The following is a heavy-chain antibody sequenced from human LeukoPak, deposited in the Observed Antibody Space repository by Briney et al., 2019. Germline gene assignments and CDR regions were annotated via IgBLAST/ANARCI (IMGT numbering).Heavy chain of an antibody. D-gene: IGHD5-12*01. CDR2: INPSGGST. J-gene: IGHJ6*03. V-gene: IGHV1-46*01. Sequence: VASVKVSCKASGYTFTSYGISWVRQAPGQGLEWMGIINPSGGSTSYAQKFQGRVTMTRDTSTSTVYMELSSLRSEDTAVYYCARDSYSGYDPNYYYYMDVWGKGTTVTVSS. CDR1: GYTFTSYG. CDR3: ARDSYSGYDPNYYYYMDV.